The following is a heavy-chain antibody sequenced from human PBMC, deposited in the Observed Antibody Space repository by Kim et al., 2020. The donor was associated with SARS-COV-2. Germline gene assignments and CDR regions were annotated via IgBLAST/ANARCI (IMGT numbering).Heavy chain of an antibody. CDR1: GYTFTTYN. D-gene: IGHD5-12*01. J-gene: IGHJ4*02. CDR3: VTGGGPA. V-gene: IGHV1-3*04. Sequence: ASVKVSCKASGYTFTTYNIHWVRQAPGQGLEWMGWINRGKGNTKYSQKFQGRVSISRDISASTAYMDLSSLRFEDTAIYYCVTGGGPAWGQGTLVTVSS. CDR2: INRGKGNT.